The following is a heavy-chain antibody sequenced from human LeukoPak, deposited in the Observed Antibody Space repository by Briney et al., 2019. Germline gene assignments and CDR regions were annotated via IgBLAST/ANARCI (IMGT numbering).Heavy chain of an antibody. CDR2: INPNSGGT. Sequence: ASVKVSCKASGYTFTGYYVHWVRQAPGQGLEWMGWINPNSGGTNYAQKFQGWVTMTRDTSISTAYMELSRLRSDDTAVYYCARGAIMVRGVTPTFDYWGQGTLVTVSS. V-gene: IGHV1-2*04. D-gene: IGHD3-10*01. J-gene: IGHJ4*02. CDR3: ARGAIMVRGVTPTFDY. CDR1: GYTFTGYY.